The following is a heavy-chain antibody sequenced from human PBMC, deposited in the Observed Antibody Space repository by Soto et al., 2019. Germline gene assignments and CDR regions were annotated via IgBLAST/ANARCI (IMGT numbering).Heavy chain of an antibody. D-gene: IGHD3-22*01. CDR2: INHSGST. J-gene: IGHJ6*02. CDR3: ARGRYYDSSGFRRWGMDV. V-gene: IGHV4-34*01. Sequence: QVQLQQWGAGLLKPSETLSLTCAVYGGSFSGYYWSWIRQPPGKGLEWIGEINHSGSTNYNPSLKSRVTISVDTSKNQFSLKLSSVTAADTAVYYCARGRYYDSSGFRRWGMDVWGQGTTVTVSS. CDR1: GGSFSGYY.